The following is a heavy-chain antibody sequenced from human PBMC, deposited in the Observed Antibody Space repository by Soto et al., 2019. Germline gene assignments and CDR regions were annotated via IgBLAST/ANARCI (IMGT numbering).Heavy chain of an antibody. Sequence: QVQLVQSGAEVKKPGSSVKVSCKASGGTFSSYAISWVRQAPGQGLEWMGGFISILGTANYAQKFQGRVTITADESTSTAYMELSSRRSEDTAAYYCARVKTSSRIAARPWYFDLWGRGTLVTVSS. CDR2: FISILGTA. V-gene: IGHV1-69*12. J-gene: IGHJ2*01. CDR3: ARVKTSSRIAARPWYFDL. CDR1: GGTFSSYA. D-gene: IGHD6-6*01.